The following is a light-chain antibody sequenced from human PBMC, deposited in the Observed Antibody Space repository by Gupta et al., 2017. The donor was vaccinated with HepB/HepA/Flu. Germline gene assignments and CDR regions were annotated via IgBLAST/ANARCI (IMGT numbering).Light chain of an antibody. CDR1: QSIANY. CDR3: QQSESSFST. J-gene: IGKJ1*01. V-gene: IGKV1-39*01. CDR2: VTS. Sequence: DIQMTQSPSSLSASVGDRVTITCRANQSIANYLNWYQQKPGKAPKVLIYVTSSLKRGVPSRFSDSGSETEFTLTISRLQPEDFATYYCQQSESSFSTFGQGTKVEIK.